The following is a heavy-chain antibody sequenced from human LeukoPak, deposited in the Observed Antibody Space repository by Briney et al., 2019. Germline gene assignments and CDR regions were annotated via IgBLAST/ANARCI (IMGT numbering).Heavy chain of an antibody. V-gene: IGHV3-23*01. D-gene: IGHD6-13*01. CDR2: ISGSGGST. Sequence: GGSLRLSCAASGFTFSSYAMSWVRQAPGKGLEWVSTISGSGGSTYYADSVKGRFTISRDNSKNTLYLQMNSLRAEDTAVYYCAKWKQQLVPGYGDFQYRGQGTLVTVSS. CDR1: GFTFSSYA. J-gene: IGHJ4*02. CDR3: AKWKQQLVPGYGDFQY.